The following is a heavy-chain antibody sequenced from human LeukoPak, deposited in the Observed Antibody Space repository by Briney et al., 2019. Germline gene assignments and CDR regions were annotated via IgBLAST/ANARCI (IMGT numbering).Heavy chain of an antibody. CDR2: IIPIFGTA. Sequence: ASVKVSCKASGGTFSSYAISWVRRAPGQGLEWMGGIIPIFGTANYAQKFQGRVTITADESTSTAYMELSSLRSEDTAVYYCATRVVVVVAANGPHGMDVWGKGTTVTVSS. J-gene: IGHJ6*04. CDR3: ATRVVVVVAANGPHGMDV. CDR1: GGTFSSYA. V-gene: IGHV1-69*13. D-gene: IGHD2-15*01.